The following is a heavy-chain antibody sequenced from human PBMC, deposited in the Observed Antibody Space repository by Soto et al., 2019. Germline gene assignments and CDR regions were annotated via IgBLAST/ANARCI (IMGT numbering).Heavy chain of an antibody. CDR2: IYHSEAT. CDR1: GDSISRDGSS. V-gene: IGHV4-30-2*01. CDR3: AREMSYYFDS. Sequence: QLQESGSGLVKHSQTLVLTCTVSGDSISRDGSSWSWLRQPPGKGLEWIGYIYHSEATYYNPSLRSRVTTSVDQSKNQFSLSLASVTAADPAVYYCAREMSYYFDSWGHGTLVTVSS. J-gene: IGHJ4*01.